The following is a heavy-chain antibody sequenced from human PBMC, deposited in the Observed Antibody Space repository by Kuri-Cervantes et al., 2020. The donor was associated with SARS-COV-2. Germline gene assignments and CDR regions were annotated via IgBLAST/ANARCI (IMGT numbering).Heavy chain of an antibody. CDR2: ISSSSSYI. D-gene: IGHD3-3*01. J-gene: IGHJ4*02. V-gene: IGHV3-21*01. CDR3: ARDGVKEDHGFSSY. CDR1: GFTFSSYS. Sequence: GESLKISCAASGFTFSSYSMNWVRQAPGKGLEWVSSISSSSSYIYYADSVKGRFTISRDNAKNSLYLQMNSLRDEDTAVYYCARDGVKEDHGFSSYWGQGTLVTVSS.